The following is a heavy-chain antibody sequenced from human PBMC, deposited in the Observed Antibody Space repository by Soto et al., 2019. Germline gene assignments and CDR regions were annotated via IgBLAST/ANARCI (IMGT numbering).Heavy chain of an antibody. Sequence: PSETLSLTCTVSGGSISSDDYYWSWIRQAPWRGLEWIWYIHSSGSIYYNPSLKSRATMSIATAGNQFSLKVSSVTVADTAVYYCARDLDGLHDDTSGPFPRPGWGQGTLVTVSS. CDR1: GGSISSDDYY. CDR2: IHSSGSI. CDR3: ARDLDGLHDDTSGPFPRPG. J-gene: IGHJ1*01. D-gene: IGHD3-22*01. V-gene: IGHV4-30-4*01.